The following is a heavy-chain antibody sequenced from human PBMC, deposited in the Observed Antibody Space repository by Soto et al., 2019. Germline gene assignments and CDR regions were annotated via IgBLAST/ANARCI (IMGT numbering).Heavy chain of an antibody. D-gene: IGHD5-18*01. CDR3: ATKRGYSYGYDL. Sequence: GGSLRLSCAASGFSVSSNYMSWVRQAPGKGLEWVSVIYSGGSTYYADSVKGRFTISRDKSKNTVYLQMNSLRAEDTAVYYCATKRGYSYGYDLWGQGTLVTASS. V-gene: IGHV3-53*01. J-gene: IGHJ4*02. CDR2: IYSGGST. CDR1: GFSVSSNY.